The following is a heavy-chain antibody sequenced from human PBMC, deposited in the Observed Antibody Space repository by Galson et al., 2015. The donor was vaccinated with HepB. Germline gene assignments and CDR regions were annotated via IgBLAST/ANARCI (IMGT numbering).Heavy chain of an antibody. J-gene: IGHJ4*02. CDR1: GFSFSSYW. Sequence: SLRLSCAASGFSFSSYWMSWVRQAPGKGLECVASIKTDGRAKRYVDSVKGRFTISRDNARSSLFLQMNSLRGEDTGVYYCARDWAPASLWGQGTLVTVSS. CDR2: IKTDGRAK. CDR3: ARDWAPASL. V-gene: IGHV3-7*01. D-gene: IGHD3-16*01.